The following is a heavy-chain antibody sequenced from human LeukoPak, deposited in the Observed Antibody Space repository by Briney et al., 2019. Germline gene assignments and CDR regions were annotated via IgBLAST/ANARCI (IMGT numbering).Heavy chain of an antibody. J-gene: IGHJ4*02. CDR2: ISSSSSYI. CDR3: ARDLSRVALLAGASYFDY. CDR1: GFTFSSYS. Sequence: GGSLRLSCAASGFTFSSYSMNWVRQAPGKGLEWVSSISSSSSYIYYADSVEGRFTISRDNAKNSLYLQMNSLRAEDTTVYYCARDLSRVALLAGASYFDYWGQGTLVTVSS. V-gene: IGHV3-21*01. D-gene: IGHD1-26*01.